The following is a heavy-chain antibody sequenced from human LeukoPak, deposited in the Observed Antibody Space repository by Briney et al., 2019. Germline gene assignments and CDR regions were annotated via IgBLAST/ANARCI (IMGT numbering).Heavy chain of an antibody. J-gene: IGHJ4*02. V-gene: IGHV3-7*01. CDR3: AREGGDYGDADGY. Sequence: PGGSLRLSCAASGFTFSSYWMSWVRQAPGKGVEWVANIKQDGSEKYYVDSVKGRFTISRDNAKNSLYLQMNSLRAEDTAVYYCAREGGDYGDADGYWGQGTLVTVSS. CDR1: GFTFSSYW. D-gene: IGHD4-17*01. CDR2: IKQDGSEK.